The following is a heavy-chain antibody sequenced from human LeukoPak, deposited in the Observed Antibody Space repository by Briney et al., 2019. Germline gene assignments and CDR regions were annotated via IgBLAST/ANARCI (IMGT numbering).Heavy chain of an antibody. J-gene: IGHJ4*02. Sequence: SETLSLTCTASGGSINTYYWTWVRQPPGKGLEWIGYIYYTGSTTYNPSLESRVTISVDTSKNQFSLKLTSVTAADTAFYYCARRTVVLDYWGQGTLVTVSS. CDR1: GGSINTYY. V-gene: IGHV4-59*08. CDR3: ARRTVVLDY. D-gene: IGHD4-23*01. CDR2: IYYTGST.